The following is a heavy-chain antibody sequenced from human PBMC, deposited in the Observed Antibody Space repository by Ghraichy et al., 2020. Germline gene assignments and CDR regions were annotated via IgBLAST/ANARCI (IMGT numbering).Heavy chain of an antibody. CDR3: ARDRSGAAAGSWYFDL. V-gene: IGHV3-7*01. J-gene: IGHJ2*01. D-gene: IGHD6-13*01. CDR2: IKQDGSEK. CDR1: GFTFSSYW. Sequence: GGSLRLSCAASGFTFSSYWMSWVRQAPGKGLEWVANIKQDGSEKYYVDSVKGRFTISRDNAKNSLYLQMNSLRAEDTAVYYCARDRSGAAAGSWYFDLWGRGTLVTVSS.